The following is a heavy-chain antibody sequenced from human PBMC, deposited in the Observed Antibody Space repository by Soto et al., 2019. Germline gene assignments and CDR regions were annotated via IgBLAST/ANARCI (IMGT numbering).Heavy chain of an antibody. V-gene: IGHV3-30*18. Sequence: QVQLVESGGGVVQPGRSLRLSCAASGFTFSSYGMHWVRQAPGKGLEWVAVISYDGSNKYYADSVKGRFTISRDNSKNTLYLQMNSLRAEDTAVYYCAKDQGWLRFEGFDYWGQGTLVTVSS. J-gene: IGHJ4*02. CDR3: AKDQGWLRFEGFDY. CDR2: ISYDGSNK. CDR1: GFTFSSYG. D-gene: IGHD5-12*01.